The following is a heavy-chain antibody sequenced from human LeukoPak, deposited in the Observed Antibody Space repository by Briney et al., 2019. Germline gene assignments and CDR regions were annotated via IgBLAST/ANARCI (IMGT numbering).Heavy chain of an antibody. CDR3: ARGSFGVVYGMDV. Sequence: SQTLSLTCTVSGGSISSGGYYWSWIRQHPGKGLEGTGYIYYSGSTYYNPSLKSPVTISVDTSKNQLSLKLSSVTAADTAVYYCARGSFGVVYGMDVWGQGTTVTVSS. D-gene: IGHD3-3*01. CDR1: GGSISSGGYY. J-gene: IGHJ6*02. CDR2: IYYSGST. V-gene: IGHV4-31*01.